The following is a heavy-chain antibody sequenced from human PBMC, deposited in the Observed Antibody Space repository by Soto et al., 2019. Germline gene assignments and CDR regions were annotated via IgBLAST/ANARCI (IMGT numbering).Heavy chain of an antibody. CDR1: GGSFSGYY. J-gene: IGHJ4*02. V-gene: IGHV4-34*01. CDR3: ARGRIAAYYFDY. D-gene: IGHD6-25*01. Sequence: QVQLQQWGAGLLKPSETLSLTCAVYGGSFSGYYWRWIRQPPGKGLAWIGEINHSGSTNYNPSLKSRVTISVDTSKSQFSLKRGSVTAVDTAGYYCARGRIAAYYFDYWGQGTLVTFSS. CDR2: INHSGST.